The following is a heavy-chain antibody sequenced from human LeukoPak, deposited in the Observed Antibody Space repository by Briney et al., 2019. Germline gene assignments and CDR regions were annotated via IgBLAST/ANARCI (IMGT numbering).Heavy chain of an antibody. J-gene: IGHJ4*02. Sequence: ASVKVSCKVSGYTLTELSMHWVRQAPGKGLEWMGGFDPEDGETIYAQKFQGRVTMTEDISTDTAYMELGSLRSEDTAVYYCATVGYCSGGSCYGPYYFDYWGQGTLVTVSS. D-gene: IGHD2-15*01. CDR2: FDPEDGET. CDR1: GYTLTELS. CDR3: ATVGYCSGGSCYGPYYFDY. V-gene: IGHV1-24*01.